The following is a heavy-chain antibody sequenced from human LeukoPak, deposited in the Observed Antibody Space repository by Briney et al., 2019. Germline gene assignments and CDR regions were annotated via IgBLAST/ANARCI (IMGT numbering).Heavy chain of an antibody. CDR2: IKQDGSEK. Sequence: GGSLRLSCAASGFTFSSYWMSWVRQAPGKGLEWVANIKQDGSEKYYVDSVKGRFTISRDNAKNSLYLQMNSLRAEDTAVYYCARDPPRYCSGGSCYDGSAFDIWGQGTMVTVPS. CDR3: ARDPPRYCSGGSCYDGSAFDI. D-gene: IGHD2-15*01. CDR1: GFTFSSYW. V-gene: IGHV3-7*01. J-gene: IGHJ3*02.